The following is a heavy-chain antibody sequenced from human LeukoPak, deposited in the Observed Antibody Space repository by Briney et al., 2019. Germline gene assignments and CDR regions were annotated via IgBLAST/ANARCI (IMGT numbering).Heavy chain of an antibody. J-gene: IGHJ4*02. CDR3: AVGIQLWSLYFDY. CDR1: GYSFTSYW. V-gene: IGHV5-51*01. Sequence: GESLQISCKGSGYSFTSYWIGWVRQMPGKGLEWMGIIYPGDSDTRYSPSFQGQVTISADKSISTAYLQWSSLKASDTAMYYCAVGIQLWSLYFDYCGQGTLVTVSS. CDR2: IYPGDSDT. D-gene: IGHD5-18*01.